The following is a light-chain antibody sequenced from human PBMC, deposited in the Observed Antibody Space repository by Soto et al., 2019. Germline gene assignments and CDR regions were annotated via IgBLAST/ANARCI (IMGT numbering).Light chain of an antibody. CDR3: LQANSFPVT. V-gene: IGKV1D-12*01. CDR1: QGISSW. CDR2: AAS. Sequence: DIQMNQSPSSVSSYVGDIVTITCRSSQGISSWLAWYQQKPGKAPNLLIYAASSLQSRVPSRFSGSGSGTDFTLTISSLQPEDFATYYCLQANSFPVTLGGGTKVEIK. J-gene: IGKJ4*01.